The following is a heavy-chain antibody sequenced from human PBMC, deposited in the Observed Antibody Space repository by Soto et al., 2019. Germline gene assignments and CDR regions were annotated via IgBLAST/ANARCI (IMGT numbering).Heavy chain of an antibody. Sequence: QVQLVESGGGVVQPGRSLRLSCVASGFTFSSYGMHWVRQAPGKGLEWVAVIWYDGSNKYYADSVKGRFSISRDNSKNTLYLQMNSLRAEDTAVYYCARDLGYSNSGGMDVWGQGTTVTVSS. V-gene: IGHV3-33*01. CDR1: GFTFSSYG. CDR3: ARDLGYSNSGGMDV. J-gene: IGHJ6*02. CDR2: IWYDGSNK. D-gene: IGHD4-4*01.